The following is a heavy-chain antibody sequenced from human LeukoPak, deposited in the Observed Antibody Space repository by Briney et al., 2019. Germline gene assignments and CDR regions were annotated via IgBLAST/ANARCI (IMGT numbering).Heavy chain of an antibody. D-gene: IGHD1/OR15-1a*01. CDR3: ARGGTIRGTSPGPYYFDY. Sequence: ASVKVSCKASGYTFTNYGITWVRQAPGQGFDWMGWISAYNGYTKYAQKFQGRVTITADKSTSTAYMELSSLRSEDTAVYYCARGGTIRGTSPGPYYFDYWGQGTLVTVSP. CDR2: ISAYNGYT. V-gene: IGHV1-18*01. J-gene: IGHJ4*02. CDR1: GYTFTNYG.